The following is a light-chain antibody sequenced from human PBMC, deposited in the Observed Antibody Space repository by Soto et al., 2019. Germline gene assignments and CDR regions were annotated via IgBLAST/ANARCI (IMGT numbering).Light chain of an antibody. CDR3: QQYNNWPMYT. CDR1: QSLLHSNGYN. CDR2: GAS. J-gene: IGKJ2*01. V-gene: IGKV3-15*01. Sequence: EIVMTQSPLSLPVTPGEPASISCRSSQSLLHSNGYNCLDWYQQKPGQAPRLLIYGASTRATGIPARFSGSGSGTEFTLTISSLQSEDFAVYYCQQYNNWPMYTFGQGTKLEIK.